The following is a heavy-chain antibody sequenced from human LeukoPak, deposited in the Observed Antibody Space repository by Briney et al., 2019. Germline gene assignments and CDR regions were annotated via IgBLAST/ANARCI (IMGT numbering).Heavy chain of an antibody. CDR2: ISYDGSNK. J-gene: IGHJ4*02. V-gene: IGHV3-30*18. CDR1: GFTFSSYG. Sequence: GGSLRLSCAASGFTFSSYGMHWVRQAPGKGLEWVAVISYDGSNKHYADSVKGRFTISRDNSKNTLYLQMNSLRAEDTAVYYCAKDRLPHYDFWSGYLDYWGQGTLVTVSS. D-gene: IGHD3-3*01. CDR3: AKDRLPHYDFWSGYLDY.